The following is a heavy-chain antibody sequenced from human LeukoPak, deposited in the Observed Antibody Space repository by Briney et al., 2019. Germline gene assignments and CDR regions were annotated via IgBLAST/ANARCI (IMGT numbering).Heavy chain of an antibody. Sequence: PGGSLRLSCAASGFTFSRHNMNWVRQPPGEGLEWDSFISRSSTHIYYADSVRGRFTISRDNAKNSLYLQMNSLRDEDTAVYYCARDGWSGSYFWYLDLWGRGTLVTVSS. CDR3: ARDGWSGSYFWYLDL. V-gene: IGHV3-21*01. D-gene: IGHD1-26*01. CDR2: ISRSSTHI. CDR1: GFTFSRHN. J-gene: IGHJ2*01.